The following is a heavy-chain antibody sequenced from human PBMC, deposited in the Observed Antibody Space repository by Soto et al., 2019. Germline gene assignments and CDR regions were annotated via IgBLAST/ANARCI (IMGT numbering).Heavy chain of an antibody. V-gene: IGHV1-3*01. J-gene: IGHJ2*01. CDR2: INGGNGNT. CDR3: ARSGYSSGWYHWYFDF. Sequence: ASVKVSCKASGYIFTNYAIHWVRQAPGQRLEWMGWINGGNGNTKYSQKFQGRVTITRDTSASTGYMDLSSLRSEDTAVYYCARSGYSSGWYHWYFDFWGRGTLVTVSS. D-gene: IGHD6-19*01. CDR1: GYIFTNYA.